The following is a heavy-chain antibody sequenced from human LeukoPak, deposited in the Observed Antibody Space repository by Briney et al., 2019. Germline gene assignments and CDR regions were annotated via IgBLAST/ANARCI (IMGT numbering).Heavy chain of an antibody. Sequence: PGGSLRLSCAASGFTFSDYYMSWIRQAPGKGLGWVSYISSSSSYTNYADSVKGRFTISRDNAKNPLYLQMNSLRAEDTAVYYCARGSGKKLWLSDFDYWGQGTLVTVSS. V-gene: IGHV3-11*05. CDR3: ARGSGKKLWLSDFDY. CDR1: GFTFSDYY. J-gene: IGHJ4*02. D-gene: IGHD5-18*01. CDR2: ISSSSSYT.